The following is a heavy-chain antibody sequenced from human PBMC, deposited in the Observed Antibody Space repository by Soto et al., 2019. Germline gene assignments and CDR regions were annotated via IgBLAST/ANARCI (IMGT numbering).Heavy chain of an antibody. CDR2: IFRSGRT. D-gene: IGHD1-1*01. J-gene: IGHJ6*02. CDR1: VYSISSGYY. CDR3: AREWKPEYSSYGMDV. Sequence: LPLTCTVSVYSISSGYYLGWIRQPPGKGLEGIGRIFRSGRTYYNPCLKSRVAISVDTSKNQISLNLSSVTAADTAVYYCAREWKPEYSSYGMDVWGQGTTVTVSS. V-gene: IGHV4-38-2*02.